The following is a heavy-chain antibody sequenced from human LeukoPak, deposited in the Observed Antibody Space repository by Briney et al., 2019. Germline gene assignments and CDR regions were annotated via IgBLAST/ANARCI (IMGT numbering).Heavy chain of an antibody. CDR3: ARAPPYCSSTSCYPNRWFDP. Sequence: SETLSLTCAVYGGSFSTYYWSWLRQPPGKGLEWIGEVNHGGSTNYNPSLKSRVTISVDTSTKQFSLKLSSVTAADTAVYYCARAPPYCSSTSCYPNRWFDPWGQGTLVTVSS. D-gene: IGHD2-2*01. J-gene: IGHJ5*02. CDR1: GGSFSTYY. CDR2: VNHGGST. V-gene: IGHV4-34*01.